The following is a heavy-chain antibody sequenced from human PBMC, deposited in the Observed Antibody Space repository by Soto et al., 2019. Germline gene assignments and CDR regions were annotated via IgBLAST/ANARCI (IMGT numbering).Heavy chain of an antibody. CDR1: GYTFTSYN. CDR3: ARGYYGSGSYYGMDV. Sequence: ASVKVSCKASGYTFTSYNINWVRQATGQGLEWMGWMNPNSGNTGYAQKFQGRVTMTRNTSISTAYMELSSLRSEDTAVYYCARGYYGSGSYYGMDVWGQGTTVTVSS. CDR2: MNPNSGNT. V-gene: IGHV1-8*01. D-gene: IGHD3-10*01. J-gene: IGHJ6*02.